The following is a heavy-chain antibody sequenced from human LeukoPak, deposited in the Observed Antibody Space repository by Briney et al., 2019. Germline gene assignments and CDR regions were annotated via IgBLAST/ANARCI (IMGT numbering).Heavy chain of an antibody. Sequence: GGSLRLSCSASGFMFNSYGMHWVRQAPGKGLEWVAVIWFDGSNKYYADSVKGRFTISRDNSKNTLYLQMNSLRAEDTAVYYCARGIMITFGGVIVPWSWFDPWGQGTLVTVSS. CDR3: ARGIMITFGGVIVPWSWFDP. V-gene: IGHV3-33*01. CDR1: GFMFNSYG. CDR2: IWFDGSNK. J-gene: IGHJ5*02. D-gene: IGHD3-16*02.